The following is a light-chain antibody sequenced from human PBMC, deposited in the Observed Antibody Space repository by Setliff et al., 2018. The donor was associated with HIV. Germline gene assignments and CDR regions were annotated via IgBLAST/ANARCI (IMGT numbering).Light chain of an antibody. CDR3: SSYGSGDALL. CDR1: SSDVGGYDY. Sequence: QSVLTQPASVSGSPGQSITISCTGRSSDVGGYDYVSWYRQYPDKAPHLIIFDVTNRPSGVSNRFSGSKSGNTASLTISGLQAEDEAHFFCSSYGSGDALLFGTGTKVTVL. V-gene: IGLV2-14*03. CDR2: DVT. J-gene: IGLJ1*01.